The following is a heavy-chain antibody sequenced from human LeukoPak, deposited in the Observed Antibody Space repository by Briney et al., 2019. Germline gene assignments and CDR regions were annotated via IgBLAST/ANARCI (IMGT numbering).Heavy chain of an antibody. CDR2: MNPNSGNT. J-gene: IGHJ2*01. CDR3: ARWADYGSGIDLRDFDL. CDR1: GYTFTRYD. V-gene: IGHV1-8*01. D-gene: IGHD3-10*01. Sequence: EASVKVSCKASGYTFTRYDINWVRQATGQGLEWMGWMNPNSGNTGYAQKFQGRVTMTRNTSISTAYMELSSLRSEDTAVYYCARWADYGSGIDLRDFDLWGRGTLVTVSS.